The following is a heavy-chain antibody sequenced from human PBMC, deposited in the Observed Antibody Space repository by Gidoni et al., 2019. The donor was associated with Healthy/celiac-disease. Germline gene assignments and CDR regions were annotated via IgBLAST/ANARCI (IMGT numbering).Heavy chain of an antibody. Sequence: QVQLQQWGAGLLKPSETLSLTCAVYGGSFSGYYWSWIRQPQGKGLEWIGEINHRGSTNYTPSLKSRVTISVDTSKNQFSLKLSSVTAADTAVYYCARAPRGYCSSTSCPTRGWFDPWGQGTLVTVSS. CDR2: INHRGST. CDR3: ARAPRGYCSSTSCPTRGWFDP. CDR1: GGSFSGYY. D-gene: IGHD2-2*01. V-gene: IGHV4-34*01. J-gene: IGHJ5*02.